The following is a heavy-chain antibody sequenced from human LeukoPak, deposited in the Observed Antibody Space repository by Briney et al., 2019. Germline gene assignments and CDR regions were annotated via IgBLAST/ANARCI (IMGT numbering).Heavy chain of an antibody. CDR1: GFTFSSYG. J-gene: IGHJ5*02. Sequence: GGSLRLSCAASGFTFSSYGMHWVRQAPGKGLEWVAVIWYDGSGKYYADSVKGRFTISRDNSKNTLFLQMSSLTAEDTAVYYCARWSCDHWGQGTLVTVSS. V-gene: IGHV3-33*01. CDR3: ARWSCDH. CDR2: IWYDGSGK.